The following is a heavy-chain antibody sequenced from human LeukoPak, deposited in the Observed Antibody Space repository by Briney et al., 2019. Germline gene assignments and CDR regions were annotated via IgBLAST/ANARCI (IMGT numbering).Heavy chain of an antibody. V-gene: IGHV4-39*07. Sequence: SETLSLTCTVSGGSISSSSYYWGWIRQPPGKGLEWVGRIYYSGSTYYNPSLKSRVTISVDTSKNQFSLKLSSVTAADTAVYYCARGNTVTTPYYYYYYMDVWGKGTTVTVSS. D-gene: IGHD4-11*01. CDR3: ARGNTVTTPYYYYYYMDV. CDR2: IYYSGST. J-gene: IGHJ6*03. CDR1: GGSISSSSYY.